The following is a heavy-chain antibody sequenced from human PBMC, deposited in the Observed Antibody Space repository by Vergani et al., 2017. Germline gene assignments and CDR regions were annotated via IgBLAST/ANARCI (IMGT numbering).Heavy chain of an antibody. CDR3: ARCFRDEGMIYGGTVENWFDP. Sequence: QLQLQESGPGLVKPSETLSITCTVSGGSITYGAFYWGWIRQSPGKGLEWIGSIYYSENKFYNPSLESRVTLSIDTTKNQFFLKLKSVTAADTAVYYCARCFRDEGMIYGGTVENWFDPWGQGTLVTVSS. V-gene: IGHV4-39*01. CDR2: IYYSENK. J-gene: IGHJ5*02. D-gene: IGHD3-22*01. CDR1: GGSITYGAFY.